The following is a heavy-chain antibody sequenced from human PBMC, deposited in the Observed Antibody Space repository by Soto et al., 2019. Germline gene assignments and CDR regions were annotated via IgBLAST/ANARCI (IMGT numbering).Heavy chain of an antibody. CDR2: INPNSGGT. CDR1: GYTFTDYY. D-gene: IGHD2-15*01. J-gene: IGHJ5*02. CDR3: ARDRDGGIPDGFDP. Sequence: QVQLVQSGAEVKKPGASVKVSCKAYGYTFTDYYMHWVRQAAGQGLEWMGWINPNSGGTNYAQKFQGWVTMTRDTYISNAYMELSRVRSDDTAVYYCARDRDGGIPDGFDPCGQGTLVTVS. V-gene: IGHV1-2*04.